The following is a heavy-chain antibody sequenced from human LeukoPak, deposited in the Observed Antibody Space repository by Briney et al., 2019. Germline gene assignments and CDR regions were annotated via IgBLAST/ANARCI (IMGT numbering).Heavy chain of an antibody. Sequence: GGSLRLSCAASGFTFSSYGMSWVRQAPGKGLEWVSAISGSGGSTYYADSVKGRSTISRDNSKNTLYLQMNSLRAEDAAVYYCAKITMVRVINWFDPWGQGTLVTVSS. CDR1: GFTFSSYG. CDR3: AKITMVRVINWFDP. CDR2: ISGSGGST. V-gene: IGHV3-23*01. D-gene: IGHD3-10*01. J-gene: IGHJ5*02.